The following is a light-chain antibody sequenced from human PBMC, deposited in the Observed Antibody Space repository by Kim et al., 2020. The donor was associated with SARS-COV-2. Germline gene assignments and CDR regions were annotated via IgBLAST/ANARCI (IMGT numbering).Light chain of an antibody. V-gene: IGKV1-39*01. Sequence: DIQMTQSPSSLPASFGDRVTIACRASQTISTYLNWYQQKSGQAPRLLIYGASTLQGGVPSRFSGSGSVTEFTLTIANVQPEDFATYDCQQSQSAQSTFGQGTRLEIK. J-gene: IGKJ5*01. CDR1: QTISTY. CDR3: QQSQSAQST. CDR2: GAS.